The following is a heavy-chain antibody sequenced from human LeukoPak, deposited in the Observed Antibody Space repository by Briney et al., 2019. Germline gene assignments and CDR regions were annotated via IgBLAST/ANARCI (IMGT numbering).Heavy chain of an antibody. J-gene: IGHJ5*02. V-gene: IGHV3-48*03. D-gene: IGHD2-2*01. CDR2: ISSSGSTI. CDR3: ARGGGVVPAADWFDP. CDR1: GFTFSSYE. Sequence: GGSLRLACAAAGFTFSSYEMNWVRQAPGKVLEWVSYISSSGSTIYYADSGKGRFTISRDNATNSLSLQMTSMRAEDTAVYYCARGGGVVPAADWFDPWGQGTLVTVSS.